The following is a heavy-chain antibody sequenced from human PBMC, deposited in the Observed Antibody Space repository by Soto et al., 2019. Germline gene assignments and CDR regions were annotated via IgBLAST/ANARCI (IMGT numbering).Heavy chain of an antibody. CDR1: GGSVSSGGYY. D-gene: IGHD1-20*01. V-gene: IGHV4-31*03. Sequence: SETLSLTCTVSGGSVSSGGYYWSWLRQRPGQGLEWIGYIYYSGSTYYNPSLKSRVTISVDTSKNQFSLKLSSVTAADTAVYYCARARYDLDDWGQGTTVTVSS. CDR2: IYYSGST. CDR3: ARARYDLDD. J-gene: IGHJ6*02.